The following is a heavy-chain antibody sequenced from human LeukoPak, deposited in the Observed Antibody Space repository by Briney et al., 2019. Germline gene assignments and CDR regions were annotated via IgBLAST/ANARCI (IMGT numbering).Heavy chain of an antibody. D-gene: IGHD2-2*03. J-gene: IGHJ6*03. Sequence: SGGSLRLSCAASGFTFSSYWMSWVRQAPGKGLEWVANIKQDGSEKYYVDSVKGRFTISRDNAKNSLYLQMNSLRAEDTAVYYCARVDGYCSSTSCRFYYYYYYMDVWGKGTTVTVSS. V-gene: IGHV3-7*01. CDR1: GFTFSSYW. CDR3: ARVDGYCSSTSCRFYYYYYYMDV. CDR2: IKQDGSEK.